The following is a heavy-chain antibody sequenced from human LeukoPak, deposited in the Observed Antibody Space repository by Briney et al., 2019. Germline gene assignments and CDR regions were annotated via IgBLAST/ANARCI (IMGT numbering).Heavy chain of an antibody. J-gene: IGHJ4*02. D-gene: IGHD6-19*01. CDR1: GYTLTELS. CDR2: FDPDDGET. V-gene: IGHV1-24*01. Sequence: ASVKVSCKVSGYTLTELSIHWVRQAPETGLEWMGGFDPDDGETIYAQKFQGRVTMTEDTSTDTAYMELSSLRAEDTAVYYCARGTGYSSGWYLIPLDYWGQGTLVTVSS. CDR3: ARGTGYSSGWYLIPLDY.